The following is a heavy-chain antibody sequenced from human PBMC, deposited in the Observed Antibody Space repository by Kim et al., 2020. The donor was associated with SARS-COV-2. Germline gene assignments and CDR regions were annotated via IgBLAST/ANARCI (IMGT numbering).Heavy chain of an antibody. D-gene: IGHD3-10*01. CDR1: GFTFNGND. J-gene: IGHJ5*02. Sequence: GGSLRLSCAASGFTFNGNDIHWVRQAPGKGLEWVAVISCGGSNKYYEDSVKRRTIITGDNSKNTLYQKMNRMSAEATAEYYCAKDGGYRGCNVSNWLDP. V-gene: IGHV3-30*18. CDR2: ISCGGSNK. CDR3: AKDGGYRGCNVSNWLDP.